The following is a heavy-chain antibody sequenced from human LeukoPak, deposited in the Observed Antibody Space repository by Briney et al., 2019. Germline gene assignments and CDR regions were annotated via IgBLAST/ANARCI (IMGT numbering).Heavy chain of an antibody. Sequence: PGGSLRLSCAASGFTFSSYGMHWVRQAPGKGLEWVAVIWYDGSNKYYADSVKGRFTISRDNSKNTLYLQMNSLRAEDTAVYCCAKDVGYCSGGSCYYFDYWGQGTLVTVSS. D-gene: IGHD2-15*01. CDR3: AKDVGYCSGGSCYYFDY. V-gene: IGHV3-33*06. CDR2: IWYDGSNK. J-gene: IGHJ4*02. CDR1: GFTFSSYG.